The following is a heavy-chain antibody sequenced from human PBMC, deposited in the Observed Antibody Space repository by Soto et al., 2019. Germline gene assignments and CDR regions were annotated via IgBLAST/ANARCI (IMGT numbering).Heavy chain of an antibody. Sequence: QVLVQESGPGLVKPSQTLTLSCTVSGGSVDSGNHYWNWIRQPPGKGLEWIGYIYYGESTHYNSSLKSRATLAVDTSQIRFSLRLTSVTAADTAVYYCARDKGSAMTTRIFDHWGQGTLVTVSS. CDR2: IYYGEST. V-gene: IGHV4-30-4*01. CDR3: ARDKGSAMTTRIFDH. J-gene: IGHJ4*02. CDR1: GGSVDSGNHY. D-gene: IGHD4-17*01.